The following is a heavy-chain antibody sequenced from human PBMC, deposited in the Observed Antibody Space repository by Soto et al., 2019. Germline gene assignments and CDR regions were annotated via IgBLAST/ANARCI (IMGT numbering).Heavy chain of an antibody. J-gene: IGHJ4*02. CDR1: GGTFRNHA. CDR3: ARASPPYITVRAVEY. D-gene: IGHD4-17*01. CDR2: IIPMFGPP. Sequence: QVQLVQSGPDVKKPGSSVKVSCKASGGTFRNHAITSVRQAPGQGLEWMGGIIPMFGPPNYARKFQGRVTITADKATSAAYMVLCSLTSEDTAVYYCARASPPYITVRAVEYWGQGTQVTVSS. V-gene: IGHV1-69*06.